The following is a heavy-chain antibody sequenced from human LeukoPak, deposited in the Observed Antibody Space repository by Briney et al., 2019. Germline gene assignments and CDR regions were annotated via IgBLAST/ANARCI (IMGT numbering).Heavy chain of an antibody. J-gene: IGHJ3*02. Sequence: EASVTVSCKASGGTFSSYAISWVRQAPGQGLEWMGGIIPIFGTANYAQKFQGRVTITADESTSTAYMELSSLRSEDTAVYYCARVLVEMAIRSAFDIWGQGTMVTVSS. D-gene: IGHD5-24*01. CDR2: IIPIFGTA. V-gene: IGHV1-69*01. CDR3: ARVLVEMAIRSAFDI. CDR1: GGTFSSYA.